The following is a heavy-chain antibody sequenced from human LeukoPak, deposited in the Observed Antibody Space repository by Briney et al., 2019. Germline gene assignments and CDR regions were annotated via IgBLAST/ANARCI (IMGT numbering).Heavy chain of an antibody. Sequence: SETLSLTCTVSGGSLSNSHYYWSWIRQPPGKGLEWIGTIYYSGSTYYNPSHPSLKSRVTISVDTSKNQFSLKLTSVTAADTAVYYCASRYCPSTSCNPLFQHWGEGTLVTVSS. CDR2: IYYSGST. J-gene: IGHJ1*01. D-gene: IGHD2-2*01. CDR1: GGSLSNSHYY. V-gene: IGHV4-39*01. CDR3: ASRYCPSTSCNPLFQH.